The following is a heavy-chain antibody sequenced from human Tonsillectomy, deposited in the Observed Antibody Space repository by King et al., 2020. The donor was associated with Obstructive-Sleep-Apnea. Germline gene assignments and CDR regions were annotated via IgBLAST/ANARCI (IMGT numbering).Heavy chain of an antibody. D-gene: IGHD3-10*01. V-gene: IGHV3-21*01. CDR1: GFTFSSYS. J-gene: IGHJ6*02. Sequence: VKLVESGGGLVKPGGSLRLSCAASGFTFSSYSMNWVRQAPGKGLEWVSSISSSSSYIYYADSVKGRFTISRDNAKNSLYLQMNSLRAEDTAVYYCARDYDTMVRGVIFYYGMDVWGQGTTVTVSS. CDR2: ISSSSSYI. CDR3: ARDYDTMVRGVIFYYGMDV.